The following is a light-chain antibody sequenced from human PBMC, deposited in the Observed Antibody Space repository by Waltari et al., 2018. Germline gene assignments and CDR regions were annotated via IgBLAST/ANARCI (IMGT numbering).Light chain of an antibody. CDR1: NIGTKS. J-gene: IGLJ1*01. Sequence: SYVLTQPPSVSVAPGETARITCGGNNIGTKSVPWYRQKPGQAPVLVISYASDRPSGIPERFSGSNSGDTATLTISRVEAGDEADYYCQVWDANNEPGLFGTGTEVTV. CDR2: YAS. V-gene: IGLV3-21*01. CDR3: QVWDANNEPGL.